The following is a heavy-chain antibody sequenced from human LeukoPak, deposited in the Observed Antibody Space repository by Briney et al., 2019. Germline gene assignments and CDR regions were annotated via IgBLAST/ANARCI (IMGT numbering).Heavy chain of an antibody. CDR2: IYYSGST. Sequence: SETLSLTCTVSGGSISSYYWSWIRQPPGKGLEWIGYIYYSGSTNYNPFLKSRVTTSLDTSKNQFSLKLSSVTAADTAVYYCARLDSSGYYYKWFDPWGQGTLVTVSS. J-gene: IGHJ5*02. D-gene: IGHD3-22*01. V-gene: IGHV4-59*01. CDR1: GGSISSYY. CDR3: ARLDSSGYYYKWFDP.